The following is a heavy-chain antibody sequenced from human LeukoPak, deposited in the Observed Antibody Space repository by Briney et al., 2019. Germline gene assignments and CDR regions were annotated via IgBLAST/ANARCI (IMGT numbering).Heavy chain of an antibody. Sequence: ASVKVSCKASGYTFTDYGFTWVGQAPGQGLEWMGWINGYNGNTNYAQNFQGRVTMTTDTSTNTAYMELRSLRSDDTAVYYCARDNNYYDSGGYWRDEYWGQGTLVAVSS. CDR1: GYTFTDYG. D-gene: IGHD3-22*01. J-gene: IGHJ4*02. CDR2: INGYNGNT. CDR3: ARDNNYYDSGGYWRDEY. V-gene: IGHV1-18*01.